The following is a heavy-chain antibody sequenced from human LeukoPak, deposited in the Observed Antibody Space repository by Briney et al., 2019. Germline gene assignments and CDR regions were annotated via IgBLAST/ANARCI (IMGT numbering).Heavy chain of an antibody. CDR3: ARLDCISDTCYNY. V-gene: IGHV4-59*08. J-gene: IGHJ4*02. CDR1: GDSISSDY. D-gene: IGHD2-21*01. CDR2: INYSGSS. Sequence: PSETLSLTCIVSGDSISSDYWSWIRQSPGKGLEWIGYINYSGSSEYKHSLKSRVTISVDRSKNQVSLRMRSVTAADTAVHYCARLDCISDTCYNYWALGALVTVSS.